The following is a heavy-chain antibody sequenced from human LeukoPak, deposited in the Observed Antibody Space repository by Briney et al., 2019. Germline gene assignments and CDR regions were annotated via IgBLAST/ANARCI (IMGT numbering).Heavy chain of an antibody. V-gene: IGHV4-30-4*01. CDR2: IYYSGST. CDR1: GGSISSGDYY. D-gene: IGHD6-13*01. CDR3: ARAYSSSWDDAFDI. Sequence: PSQTLSLTCTVSGGSISSGDYYWSWIRQPPGKGLEWIGYIYYSGSTYYNPSLKSRVTISVDTSKNQFSLKLSSVTAADTAVYYCARAYSSSWDDAFDIWGQGTMVTVSS. J-gene: IGHJ3*02.